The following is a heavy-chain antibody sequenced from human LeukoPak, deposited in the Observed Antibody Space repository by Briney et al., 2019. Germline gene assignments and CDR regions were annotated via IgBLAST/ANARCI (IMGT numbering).Heavy chain of an antibody. D-gene: IGHD6-13*01. J-gene: IGHJ4*02. V-gene: IGHV3-30*18. CDR1: GFTFSNYG. CDR3: AKVRSSSRGMAFDY. CDR2: ISYDGSNK. Sequence: GGSLRLSCAASGFTFSNYGKHWVRQAPGKGLEWVAVISYDGSNKYYADSVKGRFTISRDKSKNTLYLQMNSLRAEDTAVYFCAKVRSSSRGMAFDYWGQGTLVTVSS.